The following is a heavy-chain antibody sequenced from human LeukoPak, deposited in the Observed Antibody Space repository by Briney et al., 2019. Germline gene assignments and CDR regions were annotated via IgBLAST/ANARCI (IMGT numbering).Heavy chain of an antibody. CDR2: INHSGST. J-gene: IGHJ3*02. CDR1: GGSFSGYY. CDR3: ARGGRSPDTARRAFDI. V-gene: IGHV4-34*01. D-gene: IGHD5-18*01. Sequence: SETLSPTCAVYGGSFSGYYWSWIRQPPGKGLEWIGEINHSGSTNYNPSLKSRVTISVDTSKNQFSLKLSSVTAADTAVYYCARGGRSPDTARRAFDIWGQGTMVTVSS.